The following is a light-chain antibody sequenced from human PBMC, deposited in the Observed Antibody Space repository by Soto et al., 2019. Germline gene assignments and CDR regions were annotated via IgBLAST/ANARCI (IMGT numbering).Light chain of an antibody. CDR2: DAS. J-gene: IGKJ1*01. CDR3: QHYNSYSEA. Sequence: VQSTQSSSTLSTSLGDTFAVRFLASQSISNRLAWYQQKPGKAPKYLIYDASSLQSGVPSRFSGSGSGTEFTLTISSLQPDDFATYYCQHYNSYSEAFGQGTKVDIK. CDR1: QSISNR. V-gene: IGKV1-5*01.